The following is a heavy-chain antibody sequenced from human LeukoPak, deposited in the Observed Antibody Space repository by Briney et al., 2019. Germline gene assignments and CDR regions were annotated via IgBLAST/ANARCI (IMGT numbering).Heavy chain of an antibody. V-gene: IGHV3-23*01. CDR2: ISGSGGST. CDR3: AKAPRSNYYYYSGMDV. J-gene: IGHJ6*02. CDR1: GFTFSSYA. D-gene: IGHD3-16*01. Sequence: GGSLRLSCAASGFTFSSYAMSWVRQAPGKGLEWVSAISGSGGSTYYADSVKGRFTISRDNSKNTLYLQMNSLRAEDTAVYYCAKAPRSNYYYYSGMDVWGQGTTVTVSS.